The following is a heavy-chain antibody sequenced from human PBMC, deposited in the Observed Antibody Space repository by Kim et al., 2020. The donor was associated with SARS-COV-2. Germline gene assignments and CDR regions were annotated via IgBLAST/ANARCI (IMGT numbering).Heavy chain of an antibody. J-gene: IGHJ6*02. V-gene: IGHV3-23*01. CDR2: ISGSGGST. CDR1: GFTFSSYA. CDR3: WGSGSSILVGMDV. D-gene: IGHD3-10*01. Sequence: GGSLRLSCAASGFTFSSYAMSWVRQAPGKGLEWVSAISGSGGSTYYADSVKGRFTISRDNSKNTLYLQMNSLRAEDTAVYYCWGSGSSILVGMDVWGQGTTVTVSS.